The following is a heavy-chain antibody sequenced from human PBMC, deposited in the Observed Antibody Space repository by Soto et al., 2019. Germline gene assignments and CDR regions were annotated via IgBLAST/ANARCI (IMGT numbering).Heavy chain of an antibody. V-gene: IGHV4-59*08. Sequence: QVQLQESGPGLVKPSETLSLTSTVSGGSISSYYWSWIRQPPGKGLEWIGYIYYSGSTYYNPSLKSRVTISVDTSKNQFSLKLSSVTAADTAVYYCATRYYYDSSRFRGDAFDIWGQGTMVTVSS. CDR2: IYYSGST. D-gene: IGHD3-22*01. CDR1: GGSISSYY. J-gene: IGHJ3*02. CDR3: ATRYYYDSSRFRGDAFDI.